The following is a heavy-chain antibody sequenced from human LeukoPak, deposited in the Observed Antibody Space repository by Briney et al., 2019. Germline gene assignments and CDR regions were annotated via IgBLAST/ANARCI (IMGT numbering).Heavy chain of an antibody. J-gene: IGHJ4*02. CDR1: GFTFDDYA. V-gene: IGHV3-9*01. D-gene: IGHD6-6*01. CDR2: ISWNSGSI. Sequence: SGGSLRLSCAASGFTFDDYAVHWVRQAPGKGLEWVSGISWNSGSIGYADSVKGRSTISRDNAKNSLYLQMNSLRAEDTALYYCAKDFYSSSSFFDYWGQGTLVTVSS. CDR3: AKDFYSSSSFFDY.